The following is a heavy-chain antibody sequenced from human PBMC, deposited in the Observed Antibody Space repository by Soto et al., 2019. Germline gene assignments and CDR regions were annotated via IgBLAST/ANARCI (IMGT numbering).Heavy chain of an antibody. J-gene: IGHJ4*02. D-gene: IGHD1-1*01. Sequence: ASVKVSCKASGYTFTSYAMHWVRQAPGQRLEWMGWINAGNGNTKYSQKFQGRVTITTDKSTSTAYMELSSLRSEDTAVYYCASDHSWNDDGDGFDYWGQGTLVTVSS. CDR3: ASDHSWNDDGDGFDY. V-gene: IGHV1-3*01. CDR2: INAGNGNT. CDR1: GYTFTSYA.